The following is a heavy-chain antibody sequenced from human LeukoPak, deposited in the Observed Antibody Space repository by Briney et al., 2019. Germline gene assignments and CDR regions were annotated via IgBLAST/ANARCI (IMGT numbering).Heavy chain of an antibody. CDR3: TRDLAAVPGPRMDV. CDR1: RFTFSDYY. J-gene: IGHJ6*02. Sequence: GGSLRLSCAASRFTFSDYYMSWIRQAPGKGLEWVSYISGASDYTNYADSVKGRFTISRDNAKNSLYLQMDSLRDDDTAMYFCTRDLAAVPGPRMDVWGQGTTVTVSS. CDR2: ISGASDYT. V-gene: IGHV3-11*05. D-gene: IGHD6-19*01.